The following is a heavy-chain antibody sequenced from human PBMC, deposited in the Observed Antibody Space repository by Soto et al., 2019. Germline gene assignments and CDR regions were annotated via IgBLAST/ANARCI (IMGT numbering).Heavy chain of an antibody. V-gene: IGHV1-69*04. CDR3: ARDIEDTMVRGVNWGVYYNYMDA. Sequence: SVKVSCKASGGTFSSYTISWVRQAPGQGLEWMGRIIPILGIANYAQKFPGRVTITADTSTSTAYMELSSLRSEDTAVYYCARDIEDTMVRGVNWGVYYNYMDAWGKGTTVTVSS. CDR2: IIPILGIA. D-gene: IGHD3-10*01. CDR1: GGTFSSYT. J-gene: IGHJ6*03.